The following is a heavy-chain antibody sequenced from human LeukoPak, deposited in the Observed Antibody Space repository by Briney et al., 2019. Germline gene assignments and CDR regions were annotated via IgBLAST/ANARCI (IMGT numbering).Heavy chain of an antibody. D-gene: IGHD7-27*01. CDR2: MNPNSGNT. V-gene: IGHV1-8*02. J-gene: IGHJ4*02. CDR1: GGTLSSYA. Sequence: VASVKVSCKASGGTLSSYAISWVRQAPGQGLEWMGWMNPNSGNTGYAQKFQGRVTMTRNTSISTAYMELSSLRSEDTAVYYCARVAKLTGVPYWGQGTLVTVSS. CDR3: ARVAKLTGVPY.